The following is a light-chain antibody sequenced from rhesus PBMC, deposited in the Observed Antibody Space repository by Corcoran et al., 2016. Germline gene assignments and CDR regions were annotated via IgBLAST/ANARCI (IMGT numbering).Light chain of an antibody. J-gene: IGKJ4*01. CDR2: GAS. Sequence: EIVMTQSPATLSLSPGERATLSCRASQSVSSSLAWYQQKPGQAPRLLIYGASSRATGIPARFSGRGSGTDFTLTISSLEPEDVAVYYCLQHSNWPHTFGGGTKVELK. V-gene: IGKV3-24*01. CDR1: QSVSSS. CDR3: LQHSNWPHT.